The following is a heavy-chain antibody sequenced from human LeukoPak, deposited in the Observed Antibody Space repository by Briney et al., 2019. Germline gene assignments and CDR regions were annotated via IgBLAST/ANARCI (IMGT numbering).Heavy chain of an antibody. V-gene: IGHV4-34*01. CDR2: INHSGST. J-gene: IGHJ5*02. CDR3: ARGSVTTDWFDP. D-gene: IGHD4-17*01. Sequence: SETLSLTCAVYGGSFSGYYWSWIRQPPGKGLERIGEINHSGSTNYNPSLKSRVTISVDTSKNQFSLKLSSVTAADTAVYYCARGSVTTDWFDPWGQGTLVTVSS. CDR1: GGSFSGYY.